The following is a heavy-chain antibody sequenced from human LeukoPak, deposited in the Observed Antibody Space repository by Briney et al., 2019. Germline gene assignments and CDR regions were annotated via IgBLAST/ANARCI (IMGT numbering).Heavy chain of an antibody. CDR1: GGSISSYY. CDR3: ARLLRPGRRKGDAFDI. J-gene: IGHJ3*02. CDR2: IYYSGST. V-gene: IGHV4-59*08. Sequence: PSETLSLTRTVSGGSISSYYWSWIRQPPGKGLEWIGYIYYSGSTNYNPSLKSRVTISVDTSKNQFSLTMSSVTAADTAMYYCARLLRPGRRKGDAFDIWGQGTLVTVSS.